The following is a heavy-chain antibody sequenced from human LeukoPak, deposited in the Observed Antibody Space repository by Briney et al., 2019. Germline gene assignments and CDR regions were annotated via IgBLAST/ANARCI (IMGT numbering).Heavy chain of an antibody. J-gene: IGHJ3*02. Sequence: SETLSLTCTVSGGSISSYYWSWIRQPPGKGLEWIGYIYYSGTTDYNPSLRSRVTISVDTSKNQFSLKLSSVTAADTAVYYCARHDDYSRTFDIWGQGTLVTVSS. CDR2: IYYSGTT. D-gene: IGHD4-11*01. CDR3: ARHDDYSRTFDI. V-gene: IGHV4-59*08. CDR1: GGSISSYY.